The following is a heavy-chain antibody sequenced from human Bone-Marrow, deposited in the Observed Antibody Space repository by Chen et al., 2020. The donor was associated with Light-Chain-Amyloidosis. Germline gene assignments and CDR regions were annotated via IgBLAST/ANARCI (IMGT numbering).Heavy chain of an antibody. CDR2: MSYSGST. D-gene: IGHD2-15*01. CDR1: GGSISINSYY. Sequence: QLQLQESGPGLVRPSETLSLTCTVSGGSISINSYYWGWIRQPPGKGLEWIGSMSYSGSTYYSASLESRVTISVDTPKNQFSLRLNSVTAAATALSYSARVFGVCSGGRCYAAHFDYWSQGALFTVAS. V-gene: IGHV4-39*01. J-gene: IGHJ4*02. CDR3: ARVFGVCSGGRCYAAHFDY.